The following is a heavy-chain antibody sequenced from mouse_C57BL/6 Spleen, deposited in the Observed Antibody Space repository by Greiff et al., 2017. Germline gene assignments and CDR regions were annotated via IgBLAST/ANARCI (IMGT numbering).Heavy chain of an antibody. J-gene: IGHJ3*01. V-gene: IGHV5-17*01. CDR3: ASDDYDVRFAY. CDR2: ISSGSSTI. Sequence: EVQLQESGGGLVKPGGSLKLSCAASGFTFSDYGMHWVRQAPEKGLEWVAYISSGSSTIYYADTVKGRFTISRDNAKNTLFLQMTSLRSEDTAMYYCASDDYDVRFAYWGQGTLVTVSA. CDR1: GFTFSDYG. D-gene: IGHD2-4*01.